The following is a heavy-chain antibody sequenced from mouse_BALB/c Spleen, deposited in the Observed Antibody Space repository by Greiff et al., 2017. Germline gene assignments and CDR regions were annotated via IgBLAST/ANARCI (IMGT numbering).Heavy chain of an antibody. Sequence: EVKLMESGPSLVKPSQSLSLTCSVTGDSITSGYWNWIRKFPGNKLEYMGYISYSGSTYYNPSLKSRISITRDTSKNQYYLQLNSVTTEDTATYYCARCPYYYGSSSFDYWGQGTTLTVSS. D-gene: IGHD1-1*01. V-gene: IGHV3-8*02. CDR1: GDSITSGY. CDR2: ISYSGST. CDR3: ARCPYYYGSSSFDY. J-gene: IGHJ2*01.